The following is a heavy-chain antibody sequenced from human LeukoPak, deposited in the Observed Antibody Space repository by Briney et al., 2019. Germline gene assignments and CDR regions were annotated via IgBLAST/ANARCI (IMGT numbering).Heavy chain of an antibody. CDR1: GFTVSSYS. D-gene: IGHD6-13*01. J-gene: IGHJ4*02. V-gene: IGHV3-21*01. CDR2: ISSSSSYI. Sequence: PGGSLRLSCAASGFTVSSYSMNWVRQAPGKGLEWVSSISSSSSYIYYADSVKGRFTISRDNAKNSLYLQINNLTAQDTAAYYCASHASSSRYDYWGEGTLVTVSS. CDR3: ASHASSSRYDY.